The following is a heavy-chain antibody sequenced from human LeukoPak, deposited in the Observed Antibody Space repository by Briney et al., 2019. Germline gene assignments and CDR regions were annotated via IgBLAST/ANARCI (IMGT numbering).Heavy chain of an antibody. V-gene: IGHV3-30*18. CDR3: AKDLGDTAMGD. CDR1: GFTFSSYG. Sequence: QSGRSLRLSCAASGFTFSSYGMHWVRQAPGKGLEWVAVISYDGSNKYYADSAKGRFTISRDNSKNTLYLQMNSLRAEDTAVYYCAKDLGDTAMGDWGQGTLVTVSS. J-gene: IGHJ4*02. D-gene: IGHD5-18*01. CDR2: ISYDGSNK.